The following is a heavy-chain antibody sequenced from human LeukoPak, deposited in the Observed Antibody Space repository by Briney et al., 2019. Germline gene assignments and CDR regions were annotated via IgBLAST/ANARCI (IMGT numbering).Heavy chain of an antibody. Sequence: GRSLRLSYAASGFTFSSYGMHWVRQAPGKGLEWVAVISYDGSNKYYADSVKGRFTISRDNSKNTLYLQMNSLRAEDTAVYYCAKGLYSSSWYGIDYWGQGTLVTVSS. CDR3: AKGLYSSSWYGIDY. D-gene: IGHD6-13*01. J-gene: IGHJ4*02. V-gene: IGHV3-30*18. CDR1: GFTFSSYG. CDR2: ISYDGSNK.